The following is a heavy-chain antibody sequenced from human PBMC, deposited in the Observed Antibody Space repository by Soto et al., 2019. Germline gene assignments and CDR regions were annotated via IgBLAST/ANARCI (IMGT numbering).Heavy chain of an antibody. D-gene: IGHD3-3*01. CDR1: GLNFDDFA. V-gene: IGHV3-9*01. CDR2: ITWNSRVL. Sequence: SLRLSCVGTGLNFDDFAMHWVRQAPGKGLEWVSGITWNSRVLAYADSVKGRFTTSRDNARNSLYLQMDSLRDEDTALYYCAKGRYDFWSPYYFDYWGQGTLVTVSS. CDR3: AKGRYDFWSPYYFDY. J-gene: IGHJ4*02.